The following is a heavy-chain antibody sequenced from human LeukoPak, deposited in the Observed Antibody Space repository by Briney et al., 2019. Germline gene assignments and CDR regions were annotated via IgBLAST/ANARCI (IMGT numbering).Heavy chain of an antibody. Sequence: PSETLSLTCAVYGGSFSGYYWSWIRQPPGKGLEWIGEINHSGSTNYNPSLKSRVTISVDTSKNQFSLELSSVTAADMAVYYCARGGPSSGPYSSGWYSPLFAEPWFDPWGQGTLVTVSS. CDR1: GGSFSGYY. V-gene: IGHV4-34*01. J-gene: IGHJ5*02. CDR2: INHSGST. CDR3: ARGGPSSGPYSSGWYSPLFAEPWFDP. D-gene: IGHD6-19*01.